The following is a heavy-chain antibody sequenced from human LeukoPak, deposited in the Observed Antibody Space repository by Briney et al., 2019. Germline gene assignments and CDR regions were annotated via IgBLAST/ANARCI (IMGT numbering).Heavy chain of an antibody. J-gene: IGHJ4*02. V-gene: IGHV1-69*04. Sequence: SVKVSCKASGGTFISYAISWVRQAPGQGLEWMGRIIPILGIANYAQKFQGRVTITADKSTSTAYMELSSLRSEDTAVYYCATDEGYGDKYNDYWGQGTLVTVSS. CDR3: ATDEGYGDKYNDY. CDR1: GGTFISYA. D-gene: IGHD4/OR15-4a*01. CDR2: IIPILGIA.